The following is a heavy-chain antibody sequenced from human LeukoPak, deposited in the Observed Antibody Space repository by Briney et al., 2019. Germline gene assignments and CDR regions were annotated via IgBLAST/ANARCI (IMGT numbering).Heavy chain of an antibody. CDR3: ARGNGDWNYGTFDY. CDR2: MNPNSGNT. V-gene: IGHV1-8*01. J-gene: IGHJ4*02. D-gene: IGHD1-7*01. Sequence: ASVKVSCKASGYTFTSYDINWVRQATGQGLEWMGWMNPNSGNTGYAQKFQGRVTMTRNTSISTAYMELSSPRSEDTAVYYCARGNGDWNYGTFDYWGQGTLVTVSS. CDR1: GYTFTSYD.